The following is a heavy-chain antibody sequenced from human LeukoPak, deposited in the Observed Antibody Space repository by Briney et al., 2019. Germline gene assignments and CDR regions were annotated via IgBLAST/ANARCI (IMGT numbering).Heavy chain of an antibody. CDR2: IYWNDDK. J-gene: IGHJ4*02. CDR3: AHNIVVVVAATTQYYFDY. Sequence: TLSLTCTVSGGSISSYYWSWIRQPPGKALEWLALIYWNDDKRYSPSLKSRLTITKDTSKNQVVLTMTNMDPVDTATYYCAHNIVVVVAATTQYYFDYWGQGTLVTVSS. CDR1: GGSISSYYW. V-gene: IGHV2-5*01. D-gene: IGHD2-15*01.